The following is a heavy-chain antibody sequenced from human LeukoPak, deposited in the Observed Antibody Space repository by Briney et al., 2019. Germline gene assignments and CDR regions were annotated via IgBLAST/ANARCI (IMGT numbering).Heavy chain of an antibody. CDR1: GFDFSKYW. V-gene: IGHV3-74*01. J-gene: IGHJ5*02. D-gene: IGHD3-22*01. CDR2: INDDGSDT. CDR3: ARRWYESSGSSLIAP. Sequence: PGGSLRLSCAASGFDFSKYWMHWVRQAPGKGLVWVARINDDGSDTSYADSVKGRFTISRDNAKNTLFLQLNSLTAEDTAVYYCARRWYESSGSSLIAPWAQGPLVPVSS.